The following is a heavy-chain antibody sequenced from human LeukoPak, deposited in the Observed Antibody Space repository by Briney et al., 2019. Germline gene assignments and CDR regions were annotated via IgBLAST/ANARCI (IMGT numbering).Heavy chain of an antibody. V-gene: IGHV5-51*01. D-gene: IGHD2-2*01. CDR1: TYSFSSYW. Sequence: GESLKISCTGSTYSFSSYWIGWVRHVPGKGLEWMGMIYPGDYDTRYSPSFQGQVTISVDKSISTAYLQWNTLKDSDTAIYYCARAPTSISHPKWFDSWGQGTLVTVSS. CDR2: IYPGDYDT. CDR3: ARAPTSISHPKWFDS. J-gene: IGHJ5*01.